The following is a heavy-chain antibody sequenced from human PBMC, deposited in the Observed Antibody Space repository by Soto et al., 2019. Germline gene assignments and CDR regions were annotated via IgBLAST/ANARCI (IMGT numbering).Heavy chain of an antibody. V-gene: IGHV3-74*01. D-gene: IGHD1-20*01. Sequence: TVGSLRLSCAASGFTCSRYWMHWVRQAPGEGLMWVSRINSDGSMTSYADSVKGRFTISRDNAKNTVYLHMNSLRAEDTARYYCVRGTDRYNTLTSGYYDQWGQGTLVTVSS. CDR3: VRGTDRYNTLTSGYYDQ. J-gene: IGHJ5*02. CDR2: INSDGSMT. CDR1: GFTCSRYW.